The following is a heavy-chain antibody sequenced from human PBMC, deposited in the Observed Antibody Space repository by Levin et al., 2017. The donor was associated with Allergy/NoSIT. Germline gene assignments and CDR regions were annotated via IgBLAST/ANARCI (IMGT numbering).Heavy chain of an antibody. V-gene: IGHV4-30-4*01. Sequence: SETLSLTCTVSGGSISSGDYYWSWIRQPPGKGLEWIGYIYYSGSTYYNPSLKSRVTISVDTSKNQFSLKLSSVTAADTAVYYCARGGETTVTSNHYYYYYGMDVWGQGTTVTVSS. D-gene: IGHD4-17*01. J-gene: IGHJ6*02. CDR3: ARGGETTVTSNHYYYYYGMDV. CDR1: GGSISSGDYY. CDR2: IYYSGST.